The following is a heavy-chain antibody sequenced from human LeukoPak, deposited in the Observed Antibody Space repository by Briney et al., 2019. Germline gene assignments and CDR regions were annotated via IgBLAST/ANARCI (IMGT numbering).Heavy chain of an antibody. D-gene: IGHD1-26*01. J-gene: IGHJ1*01. CDR3: ARDQWELLAFQH. CDR1: GYTFTSYG. Sequence: ASVTVSCKASGYTFTSYGISWVRQAPGQGLEWMGWISAYNGNTNYAQKLQGRVTMTTDTFTSTAYMELRSLRSDDTAVYYCARDQWELLAFQHWGQGTLVTVSS. CDR2: ISAYNGNT. V-gene: IGHV1-18*01.